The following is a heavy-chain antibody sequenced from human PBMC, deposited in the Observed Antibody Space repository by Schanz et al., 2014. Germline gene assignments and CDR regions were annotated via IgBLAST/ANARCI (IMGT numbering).Heavy chain of an antibody. Sequence: QVQLVQSGAEVKKPGSSMKVSCKASGGTFNSYTINWVRQAPGQGLEWMGRIIPILGIANYAQNFQGRVTITADKSTSTAYMELSSLRSEDTAMYYCARDYYDSSGYYYCDYWGQGTLVTVSS. CDR3: ARDYYDSSGYYYCDY. CDR2: IIPILGIA. CDR1: GGTFNSYT. J-gene: IGHJ4*02. D-gene: IGHD3-22*01. V-gene: IGHV1-69*08.